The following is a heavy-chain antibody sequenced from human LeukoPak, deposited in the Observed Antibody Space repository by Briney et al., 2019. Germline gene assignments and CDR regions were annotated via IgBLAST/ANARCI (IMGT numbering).Heavy chain of an antibody. Sequence: SETLSLTCAVSGGSMRNYYWSWIRQPPGKGLEWIGYTYDSGSSSYNPSLRSRVSISIDTSKNQFSLNLSSVTAADTAVYYCARGWSSSWYYFDFWGQGTLVTVSS. CDR1: GGSMRNYY. CDR3: ARGWSSSWYYFDF. D-gene: IGHD2-15*01. J-gene: IGHJ4*02. V-gene: IGHV4-59*01. CDR2: TYDSGSS.